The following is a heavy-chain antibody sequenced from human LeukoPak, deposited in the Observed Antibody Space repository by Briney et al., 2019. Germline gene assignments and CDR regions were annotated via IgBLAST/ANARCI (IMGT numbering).Heavy chain of an antibody. J-gene: IGHJ4*02. V-gene: IGHV3-7*01. CDR1: GFTFSSYW. D-gene: IGHD1-26*01. CDR3: ARDNYSGSRYFDH. Sequence: PGGSLRLSCAASGFTFSSYWMTWVRQAPGKGLEGVANIKQDGSEKYYVDSVKGRFTISRDNAKNSLYLQMNSLRAEDTAIYYCARDNYSGSRYFDHWGQGTLVTVSS. CDR2: IKQDGSEK.